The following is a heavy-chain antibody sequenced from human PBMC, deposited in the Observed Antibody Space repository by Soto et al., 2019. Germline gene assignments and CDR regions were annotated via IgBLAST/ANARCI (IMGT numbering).Heavy chain of an antibody. V-gene: IGHV1-2*02. CDR2: INPNSGGT. J-gene: IGHJ6*02. CDR3: ARSLTEGYCTITGCYTRPLYGMDV. CDR1: GYTFSGHY. D-gene: IGHD2-2*02. Sequence: GASVKVSCKASGYTFSGHYIHWLRQAPGQGPEWMGWINPNSGGTNYAQKFQGRVTVTRDTPTSTAYMKLSRLTSDDTAVYYCARSLTEGYCTITGCYTRPLYGMDVWGQGTTVTVSS.